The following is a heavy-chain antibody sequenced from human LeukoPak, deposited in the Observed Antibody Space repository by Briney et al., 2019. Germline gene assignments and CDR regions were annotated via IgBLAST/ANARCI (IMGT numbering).Heavy chain of an antibody. V-gene: IGHV4-39*07. CDR2: MYHSGST. CDR3: ARDGGGRLDYYFDF. J-gene: IGHJ4*02. CDR1: GGSISTSNYY. D-gene: IGHD3/OR15-3a*01. Sequence: SETLSLTCTVSGGSISTSNYYWGWIRQTPGKALEWIGSMYHSGSTYYNPSLESRVTLSVDTSRNQFSLKLTSVTAADTALYFCARDGGGRLDYYFDFWGQGSLVTVSS.